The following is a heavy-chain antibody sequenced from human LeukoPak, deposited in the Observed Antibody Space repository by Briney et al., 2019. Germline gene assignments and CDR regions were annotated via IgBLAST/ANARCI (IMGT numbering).Heavy chain of an antibody. J-gene: IGHJ4*02. CDR1: GFTVSNNY. D-gene: IGHD1-26*01. Sequence: GGSLRLSCAASGFTVSNNYMSWVRQAPGKGLESVAYISYKSVIHYRDSVEGRFTISRDNGKNSLYLQMSSLRAEDTAVYYCARGSGGVGAALHYWGQGTLVTVSS. CDR3: ARGSGGVGAALHY. V-gene: IGHV3-69-1*01. CDR2: ISYKSVI.